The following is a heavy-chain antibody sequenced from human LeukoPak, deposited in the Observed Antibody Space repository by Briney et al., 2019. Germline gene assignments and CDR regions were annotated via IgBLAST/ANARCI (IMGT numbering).Heavy chain of an antibody. CDR2: TFYTGSA. CDR3: ARGKDYWSGVIDS. Sequence: PSETLSLTCTVSRGCFSTISHCWGWIRQPPGKGLEWLGSTFYTGSAYYNPSLQRRVTISVDSPKNQFSLRLSSVTAADTAVYYCARGKDYWSGVIDSWGQGTLVTVSS. D-gene: IGHD3-3*01. J-gene: IGHJ5*01. CDR1: RGCFSTISHC. V-gene: IGHV4-39*01.